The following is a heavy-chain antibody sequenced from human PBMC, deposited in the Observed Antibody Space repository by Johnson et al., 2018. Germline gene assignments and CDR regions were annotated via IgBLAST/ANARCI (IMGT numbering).Heavy chain of an antibody. CDR2: ISSSGSNI. D-gene: IGHD4-17*01. CDR3: ASSVTTFNAFDV. J-gene: IGHJ3*01. Sequence: VQLVQSGGGLVKPGGSLRLSCAASGLTFNLYSMKWIRQAPGKGLEWVSSISSSGSNIQYADSVKGRFSISRDNAMKSLFLQMDSLKAGDTALYYCASSVTTFNAFDVWGQGTMVSVSS. CDR1: GLTFNLYS. V-gene: IGHV3-21*01.